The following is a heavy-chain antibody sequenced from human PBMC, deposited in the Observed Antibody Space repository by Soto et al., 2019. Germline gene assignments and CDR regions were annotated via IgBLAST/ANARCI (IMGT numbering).Heavy chain of an antibody. V-gene: IGHV3-15*07. CDR1: GFTFSNAW. CDR2: IKSKTDGGTT. Sequence: GGSLRLSCAASGFTFSNAWMNWVRQAPGKGLEWVGRIKSKTDGGTTDYAAPVKGRFTISRDDSKNTLYLQMNSLKTEDTAVYYCTTEHSYGRYGNYYYGMDVWGQGTTVTVSS. CDR3: TTEHSYGRYGNYYYGMDV. D-gene: IGHD5-18*01. J-gene: IGHJ6*02.